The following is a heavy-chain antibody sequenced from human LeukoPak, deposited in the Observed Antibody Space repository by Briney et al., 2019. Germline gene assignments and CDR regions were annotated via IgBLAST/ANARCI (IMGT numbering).Heavy chain of an antibody. CDR3: ARPYYYDSRIDP. D-gene: IGHD3-22*01. CDR1: GGSISSGDYY. Sequence: SETLSLTCTVSGGSISSGDYYWSWIRQPPGKGLEWIAYMYYSGSTYYNPSHKSRVTMSADTSKNQISLKLSSVTAADTAVYYCARPYYYDSRIDPWGQGILVTVSS. V-gene: IGHV4-30-4*01. CDR2: MYYSGST. J-gene: IGHJ5*02.